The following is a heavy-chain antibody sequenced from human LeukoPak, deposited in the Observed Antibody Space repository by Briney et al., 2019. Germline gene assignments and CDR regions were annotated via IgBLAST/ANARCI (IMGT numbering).Heavy chain of an antibody. CDR3: ARVSFYRDWTYVAYYYIDV. Sequence: PGGSLRLSCAASGFTFNNYAMNWGRQAPGERLERVSSISSRSSYIYYADSVKGRFTISRDNAKNAVSLQMNSLRAEDTAVYYCARVSFYRDWTYVAYYYIDVWGKGTPVTVSS. D-gene: IGHD1-7*01. CDR1: GFTFNNYA. CDR2: ISSRSSYI. J-gene: IGHJ6*03. V-gene: IGHV3-21*01.